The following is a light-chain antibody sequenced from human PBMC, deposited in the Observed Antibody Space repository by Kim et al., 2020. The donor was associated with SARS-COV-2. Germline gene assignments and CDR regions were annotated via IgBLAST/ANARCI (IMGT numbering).Light chain of an antibody. Sequence: ASGGGWITITWLASQSIRSYLTWYQHKAGKGPKFLIAAASSLQSGVPSRFSGIGSGTDFTLTITSLQTKDVSTYYCQQSYITPRTFGQGTKVEIK. V-gene: IGKV1-39*01. J-gene: IGKJ1*01. CDR2: AAS. CDR3: QQSYITPRT. CDR1: QSIRSY.